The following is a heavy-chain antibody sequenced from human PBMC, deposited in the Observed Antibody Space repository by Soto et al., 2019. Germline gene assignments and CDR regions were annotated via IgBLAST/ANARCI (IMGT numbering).Heavy chain of an antibody. V-gene: IGHV4-39*01. D-gene: IGHD3-3*01. CDR2: IYYSGST. CDR3: ASQPSITIFGVALKD. Sequence: PSETLSLTCTVSGGSISSSSYYWGWIRQHPGKGLEWIGSIYYSGSTYYNPSIKSRVTISVDTSKNQFSLNLSSVTAADTAFYYCASQPSITIFGVALKDWGQGTLVTVSS. CDR1: GGSISSSSYY. J-gene: IGHJ4*02.